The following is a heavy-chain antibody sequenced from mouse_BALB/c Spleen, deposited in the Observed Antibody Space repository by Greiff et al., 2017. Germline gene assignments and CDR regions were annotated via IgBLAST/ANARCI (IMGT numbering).Heavy chain of an antibody. CDR3: ARAPTALYYAMDY. CDR1: GFTFSDYG. D-gene: IGHD1-2*01. Sequence: EVMLVESGGGLVQPGGSRKLSCAASGFTFSDYGMAWVRQAPGKGPEWVAFISNLAYSIYYADTVTGRFTISRENAKNTLCLEMSSLRSEDTAMYYCARAPTALYYAMDYWGQGTSVTVSS. CDR2: ISNLAYSI. J-gene: IGHJ4*01. V-gene: IGHV5-15*02.